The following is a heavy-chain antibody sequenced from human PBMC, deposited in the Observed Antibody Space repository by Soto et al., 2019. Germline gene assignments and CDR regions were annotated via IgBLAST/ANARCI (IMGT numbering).Heavy chain of an antibody. V-gene: IGHV3-23*01. D-gene: IGHD3-9*01. Sequence: PGGSLRLSCAASVFTFSSYAMSWVRQAPGKGLEWVSAISGSGGSTYYADSVKGRFTISRDNSKNTLYLQMNSLRAEDTAVYYCATSPYDILTGYFTPFDYWGEGTLVTVLL. CDR2: ISGSGGST. J-gene: IGHJ4*02. CDR3: ATSPYDILTGYFTPFDY. CDR1: VFTFSSYA.